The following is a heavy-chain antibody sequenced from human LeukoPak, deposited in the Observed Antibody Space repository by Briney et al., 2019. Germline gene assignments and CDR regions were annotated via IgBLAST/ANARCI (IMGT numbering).Heavy chain of an antibody. CDR2: NNFNNGGT. Sequence: ASVKVSCKASGYTFTDYYVHWVRQAPGQGLEWMGWNNFNNGGTKYAQKFQGRVTMTRDTSISTAYMELSRLISDDTAVYYCARYENSRKAFDIWGQGTMVTVSA. D-gene: IGHD1-14*01. J-gene: IGHJ3*02. CDR3: ARYENSRKAFDI. V-gene: IGHV1-2*02. CDR1: GYTFTDYY.